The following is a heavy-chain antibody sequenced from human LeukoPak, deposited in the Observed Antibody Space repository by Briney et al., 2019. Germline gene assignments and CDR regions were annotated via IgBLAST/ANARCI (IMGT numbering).Heavy chain of an antibody. CDR3: AKGVVPAAITDYYYYGMDV. V-gene: IGHV3-66*01. J-gene: IGHJ6*02. CDR2: IYSGGTT. Sequence: GGSLRLSCAASGITVSSNYMTWVRQAPGKGLEWVSLIYSGGTTYYADSVRGSFTISRDNSKNTLYLQMNSLRAEDTAVYYCAKGVVPAAITDYYYYGMDVWGQGTTVTVSS. D-gene: IGHD2-2*01. CDR1: GITVSSNY.